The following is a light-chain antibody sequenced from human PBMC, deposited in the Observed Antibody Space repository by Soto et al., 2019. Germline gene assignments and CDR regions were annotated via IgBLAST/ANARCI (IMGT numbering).Light chain of an antibody. V-gene: IGKV1-5*01. J-gene: IGKJ1*01. CDR2: DAS. Sequence: IQMTQSPSTLSATVGDRVTITCRASQSISSWLAWYQQKPGTAPKLLIYDASSLESGVPSRFSGSGSGTEFTLTISSLQPDDFATYYCQQYNSYSGTFGQGTKVDI. CDR1: QSISSW. CDR3: QQYNSYSGT.